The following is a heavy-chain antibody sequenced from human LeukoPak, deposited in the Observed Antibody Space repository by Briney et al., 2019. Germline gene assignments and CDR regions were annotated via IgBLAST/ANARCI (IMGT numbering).Heavy chain of an antibody. J-gene: IGHJ4*02. CDR3: ARDFQTEAPDY. V-gene: IGHV1-2*02. CDR1: GYTFTSYG. CDR2: INPNSGVT. Sequence: GASVKVSCMASGYTFTSYGISWVRQAPGQGLEWMGWINPNSGVTDFAQKFQGRVTMTRDTSISTAYMELSRLTSDDTAVYYCARDFQTEAPDYWGQGTLVTVSS. D-gene: IGHD2/OR15-2a*01.